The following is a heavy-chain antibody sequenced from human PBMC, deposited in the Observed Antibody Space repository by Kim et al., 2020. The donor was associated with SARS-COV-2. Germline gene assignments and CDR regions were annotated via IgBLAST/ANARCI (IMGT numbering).Heavy chain of an antibody. J-gene: IGHJ4*02. V-gene: IGHV3-21*01. Sequence: SSYIYNAHAVKGRFTISRDNAKNSLCLQMNSLRGEDTAVYYCARDGFGADWGQGTLVTVAS. D-gene: IGHD3-10*01. CDR3: ARDGFGAD. CDR2: SSYI.